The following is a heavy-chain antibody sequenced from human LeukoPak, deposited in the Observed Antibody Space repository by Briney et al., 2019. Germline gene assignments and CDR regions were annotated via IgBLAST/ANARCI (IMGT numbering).Heavy chain of an antibody. CDR3: AHSRGYYYGSGSYYIDYYGMDV. CDR2: IYWNDDK. V-gene: IGHV2-5*01. Sequence: SGPTLVKPTQTLTLTCTLSGFSLSTSGVGVGWIRQPPGKALEWLALIYWNDDKRYSPSLKSRLTITKDTSKNQVVLTMTNMDPVDTATYYCAHSRGYYYGSGSYYIDYYGMDVWGQGTTVTVSS. J-gene: IGHJ6*02. CDR1: GFSLSTSGVG. D-gene: IGHD3-10*01.